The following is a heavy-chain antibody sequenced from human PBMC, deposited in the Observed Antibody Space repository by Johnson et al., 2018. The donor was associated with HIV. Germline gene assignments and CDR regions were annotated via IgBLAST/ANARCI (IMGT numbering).Heavy chain of an antibody. J-gene: IGHJ3*02. V-gene: IGHV3-30*04. CDR3: AKPYGNDAFDI. Sequence: QVQLVESGGGLVQPGGSLRLSCAASGFTFSSYAMHWVRQAPGKGLEWVAVISYDGSNKYYADSVKGRFTISRDNSKNTLYLQMNSLRAEDTAVYYCAKPYGNDAFDIWGQGTMVTVSS. CDR2: ISYDGSNK. CDR1: GFTFSSYA. D-gene: IGHD1-14*01.